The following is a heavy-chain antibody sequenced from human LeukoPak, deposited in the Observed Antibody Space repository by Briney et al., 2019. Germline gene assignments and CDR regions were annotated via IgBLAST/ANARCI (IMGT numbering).Heavy chain of an antibody. V-gene: IGHV3-48*04. CDR3: ARDRGGSYSAIDY. D-gene: IGHD2-15*01. J-gene: IGHJ4*02. CDR2: ISSSSITI. CDR1: GFTFSSYS. Sequence: GGSLRLSCAAPGFTFSSYSLNWVRQAPGKGLEWVSLISSSSITIYYAGSVKGRFTFSRDNAEKSLYLQMNSLRAEDTAVYYCARDRGGSYSAIDYWGQGTLVTVSS.